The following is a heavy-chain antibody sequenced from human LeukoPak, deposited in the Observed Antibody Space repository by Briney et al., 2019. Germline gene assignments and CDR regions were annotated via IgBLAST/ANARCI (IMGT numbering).Heavy chain of an antibody. J-gene: IGHJ4*02. D-gene: IGHD3-10*01. CDR3: ARGFRGSGSRPIFDY. CDR1: GGSFSGYY. V-gene: IGHV4-34*01. Sequence: SETLSLTCAVYGGSFSGYYWSWIRQPPGKGLEWIGEINHSGSTNYNPSLKSRVTISVDTSKNQFSLKLSSVTAADTAVYYCARGFRGSGSRPIFDYWGQGTLVTVSS. CDR2: INHSGST.